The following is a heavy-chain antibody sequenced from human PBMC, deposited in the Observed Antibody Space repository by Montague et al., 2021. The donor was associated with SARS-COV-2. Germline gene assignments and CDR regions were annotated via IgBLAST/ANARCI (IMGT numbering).Heavy chain of an antibody. J-gene: IGHJ4*02. Sequence: PALVKPTQTLTLTCTFSGFSLSTSGMCVSWIRQPPGKALEWLARIDWXDDKYYSTSLKTRLTISKDTSKNQVVLTMTNMDPVDTATYYCARESGTVVTLDYWGQGTLVTVSS. D-gene: IGHD4-23*01. CDR3: ARESGTVVTLDY. V-gene: IGHV2-70*11. CDR2: IDWXDDK. CDR1: GFSLSTSGMC.